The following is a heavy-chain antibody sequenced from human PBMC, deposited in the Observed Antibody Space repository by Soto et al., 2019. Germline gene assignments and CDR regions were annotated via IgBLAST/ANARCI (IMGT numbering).Heavy chain of an antibody. Sequence: PGGSLRLSCAASGFTFSSYEVNWVRQAPGKGLEWVSYISSSGSTIYYADSVKGRFTISRDNAKNSLYLQMNSLRAEDTAVYYCAGLQDNPYYFDYWGQGTLVTVSS. D-gene: IGHD4-4*01. V-gene: IGHV3-48*03. CDR2: ISSSGSTI. CDR3: AGLQDNPYYFDY. CDR1: GFTFSSYE. J-gene: IGHJ4*02.